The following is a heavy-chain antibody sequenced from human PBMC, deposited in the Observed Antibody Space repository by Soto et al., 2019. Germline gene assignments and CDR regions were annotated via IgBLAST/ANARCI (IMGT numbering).Heavy chain of an antibody. CDR1: GDSISSYY. J-gene: IGHJ2*01. D-gene: IGHD2-15*01. CDR2: IYYDGST. V-gene: IGHV4-59*01. CDR3: ARDFVYCSGGSCYRYWYFDL. Sequence: QVQLQESGPGLVKPSETLSLTCTVSGDSISSYYWSWIRQPPGKGLEWIGYIYYDGSTNRNPSLKSRVTMSVDTSKYQFSLKLSSVTAADTAVYYCARDFVYCSGGSCYRYWYFDLWGRATLVTVSS.